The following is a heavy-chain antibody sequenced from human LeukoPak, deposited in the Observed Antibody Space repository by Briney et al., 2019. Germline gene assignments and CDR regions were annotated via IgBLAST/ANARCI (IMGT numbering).Heavy chain of an antibody. CDR3: ARDRRYSSSWKNGMDV. Sequence: SETLSLTCTVSGGSISSYYWSWIRQPPGKGLEWIGYIYYSESANYNPSLKSRVTISVDTSKNQFSLKLSSVTAADTAVYYCARDRRYSSSWKNGMDVWGQGTTVTVSS. CDR2: IYYSESA. J-gene: IGHJ6*02. D-gene: IGHD6-13*01. CDR1: GGSISSYY. V-gene: IGHV4-59*12.